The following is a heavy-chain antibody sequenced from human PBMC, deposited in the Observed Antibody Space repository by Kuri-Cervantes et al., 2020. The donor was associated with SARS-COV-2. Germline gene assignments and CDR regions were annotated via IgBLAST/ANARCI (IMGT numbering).Heavy chain of an antibody. J-gene: IGHJ6*02. CDR1: GFTFSNNV. V-gene: IGHV3-53*01. CDR2: IYSGDST. Sequence: GESLKISCAASGFTFSNNVMNWVRQAPGKGLEWVSVIYSGDSTHYAYSVKGRFAISRDNSKNTLYLQMNSLRAEDTAVYYCARRDYYYYYGVDVWGQGTTVTVSS. CDR3: ARRDYYYYYGVDV.